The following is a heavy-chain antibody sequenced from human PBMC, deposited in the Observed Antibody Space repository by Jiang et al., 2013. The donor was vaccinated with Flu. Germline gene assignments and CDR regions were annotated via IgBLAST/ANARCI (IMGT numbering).Heavy chain of an antibody. CDR2: IIPIFGTA. CDR3: ARDHDGDDSSGPNWFDP. Sequence: WVRQAPGQGLEWMGGIIPIFGTANYAQKFQGRVTITADESTSTAYMELSSLRSEDTAVYYCARDHDGDDSSGPNWFDPWGQGTLVTVSS. V-gene: IGHV1-69*01. J-gene: IGHJ5*02. D-gene: IGHD3-22*01.